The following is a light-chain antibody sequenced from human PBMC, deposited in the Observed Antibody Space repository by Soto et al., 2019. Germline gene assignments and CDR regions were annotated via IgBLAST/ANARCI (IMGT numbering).Light chain of an antibody. V-gene: IGKV3-15*01. CDR1: QSVTSN. CDR2: GAS. J-gene: IGKJ1*01. CDR3: QQRSDWPWT. Sequence: EIVMTQSPATPSVSPGERATLSCRASQSVTSNLAWYQQKPGHAPRLLIYGASTRATGVPARFSGSGSGTEFTLTISNLEPEDFAVYYCQQRSDWPWTFGQGTKVDTK.